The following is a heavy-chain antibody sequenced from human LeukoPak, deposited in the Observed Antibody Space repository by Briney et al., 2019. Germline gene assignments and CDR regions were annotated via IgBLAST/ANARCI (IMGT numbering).Heavy chain of an antibody. J-gene: IGHJ4*02. Sequence: ASVKVSCKASGGTFTSYAISWVRQAPGQGLEWMGRIIPILGIANYAQKFQGRVTITADKSTSTAYMELSSLRSEDTAVYYCAGTVDDSSGSRPLVGWGQGTLVTVSS. D-gene: IGHD6-19*01. V-gene: IGHV1-69*04. CDR1: GGTFTSYA. CDR3: AGTVDDSSGSRPLVG. CDR2: IIPILGIA.